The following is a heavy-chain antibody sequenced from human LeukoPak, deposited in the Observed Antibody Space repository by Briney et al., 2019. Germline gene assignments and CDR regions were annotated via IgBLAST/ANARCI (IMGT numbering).Heavy chain of an antibody. Sequence: PGGSLRLSCAASGFTFDDYAMHWVRQAPGKGLEWVSGISWNSGSIGYADSVKGRFTISRDNAKNSLYLQMNSLRAEDTALYYCAKSQGGHMITFGGVIDNYYFDYWGQGTLVTVSS. D-gene: IGHD3-16*02. CDR2: ISWNSGSI. CDR1: GFTFDDYA. CDR3: AKSQGGHMITFGGVIDNYYFDY. V-gene: IGHV3-9*01. J-gene: IGHJ4*02.